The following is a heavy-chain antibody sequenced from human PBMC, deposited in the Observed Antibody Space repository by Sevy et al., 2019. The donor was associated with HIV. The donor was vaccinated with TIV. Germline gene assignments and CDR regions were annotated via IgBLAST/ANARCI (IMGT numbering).Heavy chain of an antibody. CDR2: ISSNGDNA. D-gene: IGHD3-9*01. J-gene: IGHJ4*02. Sequence: GGSLRLSCAASGFAFRTYAFHWVRQAPGRGLEWVGLISSNGDNAFYANSVRGRFTISRDNSMNTLYLELNNLTPDHTAVYYCARGPEWELTSFLSHWGQGTLVTVSS. CDR3: ARGPEWELTSFLSH. V-gene: IGHV3-30-3*01. CDR1: GFAFRTYA.